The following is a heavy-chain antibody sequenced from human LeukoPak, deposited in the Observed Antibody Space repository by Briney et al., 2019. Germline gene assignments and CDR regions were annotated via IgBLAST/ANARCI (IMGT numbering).Heavy chain of an antibody. J-gene: IGHJ4*02. V-gene: IGHV1-3*01. CDR1: GYTFTSYA. Sequence: ASVKVSCKASGYTFTSYAMHWVRQAPGQRLEWMGWINAGNGNTKYSQKFQGRVTITRDTSASTAYMELSSLRSEDTAVYYCARDSVVVVVAAISGLFDYWGQGTLVTVSS. CDR3: ARDSVVVVVAAISGLFDY. D-gene: IGHD2-15*01. CDR2: INAGNGNT.